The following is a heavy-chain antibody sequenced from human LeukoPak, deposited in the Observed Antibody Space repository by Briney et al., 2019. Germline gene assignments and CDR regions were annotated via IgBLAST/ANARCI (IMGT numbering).Heavy chain of an antibody. J-gene: IGHJ3*02. CDR1: GFTFSSYE. D-gene: IGHD3-10*01. CDR3: AKDYYGSGTYYEYDAFDI. V-gene: IGHV3-48*03. CDR2: IIGSGSSI. Sequence: AGGSLRLSCAASGFTFSSYEMNWVRQAPGKGLEWVSYIIGSGSSIYYADSVKDRFTISRDNAKNSLYLQMNSLRAEDTAVYYCAKDYYGSGTYYEYDAFDIWGQGTMVTVSS.